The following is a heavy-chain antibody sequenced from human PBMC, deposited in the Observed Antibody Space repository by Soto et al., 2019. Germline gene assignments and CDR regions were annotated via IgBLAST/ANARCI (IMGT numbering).Heavy chain of an antibody. Sequence: SETLSLTCAVYGGSISSTSYFWDCIRQPPGKGLEWIGTIYFNGSTSYDPSLKSRVTISVDTSRNQFSLKLSSVTAADTAVYYCARGYGRNFDYWGQGALVTVSS. D-gene: IGHD5-18*01. J-gene: IGHJ4*02. V-gene: IGHV4-39*01. CDR2: IYFNGST. CDR3: ARGYGRNFDY. CDR1: GGSISSTSYF.